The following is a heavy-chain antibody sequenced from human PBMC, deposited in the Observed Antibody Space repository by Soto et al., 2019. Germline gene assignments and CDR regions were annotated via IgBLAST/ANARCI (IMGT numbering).Heavy chain of an antibody. CDR1: GFRISTYS. Sequence: EVQLVESGGGLVKPGGSLILSCAASGFRISTYSMNWVRQAPGKGLEWVSCISSGSSRTYYADSLKGRFTISRDDAKNSFYLQMDSLRAEDTAVYYCARDRWELLGGDLWGQWTTVIVSS. V-gene: IGHV3-21*02. CDR3: ARDRWELLGGDL. D-gene: IGHD1-26*01. CDR2: ISSGSSRT. J-gene: IGHJ6*02.